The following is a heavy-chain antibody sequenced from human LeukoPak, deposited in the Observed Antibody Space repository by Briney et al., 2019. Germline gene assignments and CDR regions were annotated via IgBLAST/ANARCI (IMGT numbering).Heavy chain of an antibody. V-gene: IGHV3-23*01. J-gene: IGHJ6*04. CDR1: GFTFNTYA. CDR3: AELGITMIGGV. D-gene: IGHD3-10*02. Sequence: GGSLRLSCSASGFTFNTYAMSWVRQAPGRAMEWVSAITASGGPTYYADSVKGRFTISRDNAKNSLSLQMNSLRTEDTAVYYCAELGITMIGGVWGKGTTVTISS. CDR2: ITASGGPT.